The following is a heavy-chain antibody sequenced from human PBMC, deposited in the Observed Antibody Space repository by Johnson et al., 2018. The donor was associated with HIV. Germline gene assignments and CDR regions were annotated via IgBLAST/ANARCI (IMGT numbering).Heavy chain of an antibody. J-gene: IGHJ3*02. CDR1: EFTVSSNY. V-gene: IGHV3-53*01. Sequence: EQLVESGGGLIQPGGSLRLSCAASEFTVSSNYMSWVRQAPGKGLEWVSVIYRGGSTYYADSVTGRFTISRDNSKNTLYLQMNSLRAEDTAVYYCAREFPYCSGGSCLPAAFDIWGQGTMVTVSS. D-gene: IGHD2-15*01. CDR3: AREFPYCSGGSCLPAAFDI. CDR2: IYRGGST.